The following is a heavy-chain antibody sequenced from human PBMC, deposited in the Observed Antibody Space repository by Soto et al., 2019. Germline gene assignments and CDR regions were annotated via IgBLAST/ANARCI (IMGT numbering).Heavy chain of an antibody. V-gene: IGHV4-39*01. Sequence: SESLSLSCTVSGGSISSSSYYWGWIRQPPGKGLEWIGSIYYSGSSYYNPSLKSRVTISVDTSKNQFSLKLSSVTAADTAVYYCAIYYYSYMDVWGKGTTVTVSS. CDR1: GGSISSSSYY. CDR2: IYYSGSS. CDR3: AIYYYSYMDV. J-gene: IGHJ6*03.